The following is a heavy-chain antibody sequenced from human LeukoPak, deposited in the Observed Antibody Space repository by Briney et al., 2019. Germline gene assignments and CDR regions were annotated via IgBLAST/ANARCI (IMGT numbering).Heavy chain of an antibody. V-gene: IGHV3-74*01. CDR2: INSDGSST. Sequence: GGSPRLSCAASEFTFSSYWMHWVRQAPGEGLVWVSYINSDGSSTSYADYVKGRFTISRDNARNTLYLQMNSLRVEDTAVYYCARDGSLPDYWGQGTLVTVSS. CDR3: ARDGSLPDY. CDR1: EFTFSSYW. J-gene: IGHJ4*02.